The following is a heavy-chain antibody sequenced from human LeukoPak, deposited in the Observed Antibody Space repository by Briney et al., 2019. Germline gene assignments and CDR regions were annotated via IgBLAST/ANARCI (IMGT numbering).Heavy chain of an antibody. Sequence: SETLSLTCTVSGGSISSYYWSWIRQPAGKGLEWIGRIYTSGSTNYNPSLKSRVTMSVDTSKNQFSLQLNSVTPEDTAVYYCARGGVLVATFEVYYYMDVWGKGTTVTVSS. CDR3: ARGGVLVATFEVYYYMDV. D-gene: IGHD5-12*01. V-gene: IGHV4-4*07. CDR2: IYTSGST. J-gene: IGHJ6*03. CDR1: GGSISSYY.